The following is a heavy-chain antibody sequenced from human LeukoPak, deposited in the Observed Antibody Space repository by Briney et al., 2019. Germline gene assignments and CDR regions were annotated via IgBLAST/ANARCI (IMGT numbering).Heavy chain of an antibody. CDR2: IYYSGST. J-gene: IGHJ4*02. CDR1: GGSISSSSYY. Sequence: SETLSLTCTVYGGSISSSSYYWGWIRQPPGKGLEWIGSIYYSGSTYYNPSLKSRVTISVDTSKNQFSLKLSSVTAADTAVYYCARQDLRYYDSGGDFDYWGQGTLVTVSS. CDR3: ARQDLRYYDSGGDFDY. D-gene: IGHD3-22*01. V-gene: IGHV4-39*01.